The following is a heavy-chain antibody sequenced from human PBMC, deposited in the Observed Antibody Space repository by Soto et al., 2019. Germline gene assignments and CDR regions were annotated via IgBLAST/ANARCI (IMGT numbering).Heavy chain of an antibody. Sequence: ASVNVSCKASGFTFTSYYMHWVRQAPGQGLEWMGIINPAGGTTTYAQSFQGRVTMTRDTSTSTVYMELSSLRSEDTAVYYCAMRSTEGAYYYMDVWGKGTTVTVSS. J-gene: IGHJ6*03. D-gene: IGHD2-2*01. CDR1: GFTFTSYY. CDR2: INPAGGTT. V-gene: IGHV1-46*03. CDR3: AMRSTEGAYYYMDV.